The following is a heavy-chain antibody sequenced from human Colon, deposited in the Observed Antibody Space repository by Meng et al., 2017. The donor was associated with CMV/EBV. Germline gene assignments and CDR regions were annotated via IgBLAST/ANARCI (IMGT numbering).Heavy chain of an antibody. CDR3: AREAALWFGNLRDNWFDP. V-gene: IGHV4-30-4*01. CDR2: ISYSGTV. CDR1: ISRGKNN. D-gene: IGHD3-10*01. Sequence: ISRGKNNGNWIRQPQGKSREWIGYISYSGTVYYNPYIKSRVTISVDTSKNQFSLKLTSESAADTAEDYCAREAALWFGNLRDNWFDPWGLGTLVTVSS. J-gene: IGHJ5*02.